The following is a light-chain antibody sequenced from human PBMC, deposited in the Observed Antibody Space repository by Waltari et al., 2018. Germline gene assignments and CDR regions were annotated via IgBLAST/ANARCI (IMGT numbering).Light chain of an antibody. Sequence: ETVMTQSPATLSVSPGEGATLSCRASQSVSSNLAWYQQKPGQAPRLLIYGASTRATGIPVRFSGSGSGTEFTLTISSLQSEDFAVYYCQQYKNWPSLTFGGGTKVGIK. CDR3: QQYKNWPSLT. CDR1: QSVSSN. J-gene: IGKJ4*01. CDR2: GAS. V-gene: IGKV3D-15*01.